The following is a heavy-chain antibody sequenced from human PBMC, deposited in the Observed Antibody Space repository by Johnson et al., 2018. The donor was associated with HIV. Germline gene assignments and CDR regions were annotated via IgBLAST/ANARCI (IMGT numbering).Heavy chain of an antibody. J-gene: IGHJ3*02. Sequence: EVQLVESGGGLIQPGESLRLSCAASGFTFSSYGMHWVRQAPGKGLEWVSYISSSSSTIYYADSVKGRFTISRDNAKNSLYLQMNSLRAEDTAVYYCARDPSNSRGLLGDAFDIWGQGTMVTVSS. CDR2: ISSSSSTI. CDR1: GFTFSSYG. CDR3: ARDPSNSRGLLGDAFDI. D-gene: IGHD2/OR15-2a*01. V-gene: IGHV3-48*04.